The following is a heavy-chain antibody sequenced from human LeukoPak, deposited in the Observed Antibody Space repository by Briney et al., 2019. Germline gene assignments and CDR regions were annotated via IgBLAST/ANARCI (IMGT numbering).Heavy chain of an antibody. CDR3: ARKSVAVANRAMGRWFDP. CDR1: GGSFSGYY. CDR2: INHSGST. V-gene: IGHV4-34*01. J-gene: IGHJ5*02. Sequence: SGTLSLTCAVYGGSFSGYYWSWIRQPPGKGLEWIGEINHSGSTNYNPSLKSRVTMSVDTSKNQFSLKLSSVTAADTAVYYCARKSVAVANRAMGRWFDPWGQGTLVTVSS. D-gene: IGHD6-19*01.